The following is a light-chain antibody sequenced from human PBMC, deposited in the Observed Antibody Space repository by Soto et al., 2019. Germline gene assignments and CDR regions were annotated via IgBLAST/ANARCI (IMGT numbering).Light chain of an antibody. Sequence: DIQMTQSPSSLSASVGDRVTVTCRASQGISYYLACYQQKPGKVPQLLVYAASTLQSGVPSRCSGSGSETDFTLTISRLQAEDVATYYCQAYNSALNWTFGQGTKV. J-gene: IGKJ1*01. CDR3: QAYNSALNWT. V-gene: IGKV1-27*01. CDR1: QGISYY. CDR2: AAS.